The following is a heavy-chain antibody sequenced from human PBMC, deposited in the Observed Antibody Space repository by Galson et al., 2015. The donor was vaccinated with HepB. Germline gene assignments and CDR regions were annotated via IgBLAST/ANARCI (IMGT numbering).Heavy chain of an antibody. CDR3: AKDVDHCSGGACRTSDY. CDR2: ISYDGGDK. Sequence: SLRLSCAASGFTFSSFGIHWVRQAPGKGPEWVAVISYDGGDKYYADSVRGRFTISRDNSNSTLYLQMNSLTAEDAAVYYCAKDVDHCSGGACRTSDYWGQGTLVTVSS. V-gene: IGHV3-30*18. D-gene: IGHD2-15*01. CDR1: GFTFSSFG. J-gene: IGHJ4*02.